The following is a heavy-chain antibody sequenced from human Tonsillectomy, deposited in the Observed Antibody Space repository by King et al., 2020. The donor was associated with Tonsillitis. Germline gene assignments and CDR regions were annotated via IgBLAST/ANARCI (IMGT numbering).Heavy chain of an antibody. CDR1: RYSFTSYW. D-gene: IGHD3-9*01. CDR2: IDPRDSNT. J-gene: IGHJ6*02. Sequence: VQLVESGAEVKKPGESLRISCKGSRYSFTSYWITWVRQMPGKGLEWMGRIDPRDSNTNYSPSFQGRVTISADRSNNTVYLQWSSLKASDSAMYYCARFYFDWLYNYGLDVWGQGTTVTVSS. V-gene: IGHV5-10-1*03. CDR3: ARFYFDWLYNYGLDV.